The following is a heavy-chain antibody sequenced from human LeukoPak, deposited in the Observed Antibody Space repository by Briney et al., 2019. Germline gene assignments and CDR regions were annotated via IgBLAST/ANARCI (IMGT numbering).Heavy chain of an antibody. D-gene: IGHD2-2*02. CDR3: ANCPQSSVSCYNNWFDP. J-gene: IGHJ5*02. Sequence: GGSLRLSCAASGFTFSRLAMTWVRQAPGKGLEWVSTISGSGGSTYYADSVKGRFTVSRDNSKNTLYLQMNSLRAEDTAVYYCANCPQSSVSCYNNWFDPWGQGTLVTVSS. CDR1: GFTFSRLA. V-gene: IGHV3-23*01. CDR2: ISGSGGST.